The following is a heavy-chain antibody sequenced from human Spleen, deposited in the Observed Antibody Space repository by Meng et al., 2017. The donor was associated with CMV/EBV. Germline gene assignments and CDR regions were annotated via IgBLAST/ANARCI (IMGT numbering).Heavy chain of an antibody. CDR2: INPSGGST. CDR3: ARDKIFGVVIILYALDV. CDR1: YTVTSYY. V-gene: IGHV1-46*01. Sequence: YTVTSYYMHWVRQAPGQGLEWMGKINPSGGSTTYAQRFQGRVTMTRDTSTSTVYMELSRLRSEDTAVYYCARDKIFGVVIILYALDVWGQGTTVTVSS. D-gene: IGHD3-3*01. J-gene: IGHJ6*02.